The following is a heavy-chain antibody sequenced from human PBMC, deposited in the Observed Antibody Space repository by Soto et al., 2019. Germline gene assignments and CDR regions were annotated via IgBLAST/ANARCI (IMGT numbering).Heavy chain of an antibody. CDR1: GGPFTTYP. Sequence: QVQLVQSGAEVKKPGSSVKVSCRASGGPFTTYPTSWVRQAPGQGVEWMGGLFPTFGTSNSAQKFQGRVTITADESTSTAYMELSSLRSEDTAVYYCARGHGDYVVHAFDIWGQGTMVTVSS. J-gene: IGHJ3*02. V-gene: IGHV1-69*01. CDR3: ARGHGDYVVHAFDI. CDR2: LFPTFGTS. D-gene: IGHD4-17*01.